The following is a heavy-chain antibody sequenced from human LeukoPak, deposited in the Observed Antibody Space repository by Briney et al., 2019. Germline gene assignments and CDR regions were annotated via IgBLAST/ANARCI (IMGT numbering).Heavy chain of an antibody. CDR3: ARGVLGGSSTSCYPLCYYYYYMDV. V-gene: IGHV4-38-2*02. J-gene: IGHJ6*03. Sequence: SETLSLTCTVSGYSISSGYYWGWIRQPPGKGLEWIGSIYHSGSTYYNPSLKSRVTISVDTSKNQFSPKLSSVTAADTAVYYCARGVLGGSSTSCYPLCYYYYYMDVWGKGTTVTVSS. CDR1: GYSISSGYY. D-gene: IGHD2-2*01. CDR2: IYHSGST.